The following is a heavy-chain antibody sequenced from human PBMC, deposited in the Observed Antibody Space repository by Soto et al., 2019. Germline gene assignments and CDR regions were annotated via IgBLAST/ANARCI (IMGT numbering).Heavy chain of an antibody. J-gene: IGHJ6*02. Sequence: GGSLRLSCAASGFTFSDYYIHWIRRAPGKGLEWISYISGNGEIIQYAASARGRFTISRDNAENSLYLQMNSLRAEDTAVYYCAVVPAANGHYGMDVWGQGTTVTVSS. CDR3: AVVPAANGHYGMDV. CDR1: GFTFSDYY. D-gene: IGHD2-2*01. V-gene: IGHV3-11*04. CDR2: ISGNGEII.